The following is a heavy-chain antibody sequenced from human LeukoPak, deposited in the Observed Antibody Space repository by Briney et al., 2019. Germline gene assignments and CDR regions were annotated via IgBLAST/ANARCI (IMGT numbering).Heavy chain of an antibody. CDR1: GGSFSIYY. V-gene: IGHV4-34*01. Sequence: SETLSLTCAVYGGSFSIYYWSWIRQPPGKGLEWIGEINHSGSTNYNPSLKSRVTISVDTSKNQFSLKLSSVTAADTAVYYCARGNGRDVWGQGTTVTVSS. CDR2: INHSGST. CDR3: ARGNGRDV. J-gene: IGHJ6*02.